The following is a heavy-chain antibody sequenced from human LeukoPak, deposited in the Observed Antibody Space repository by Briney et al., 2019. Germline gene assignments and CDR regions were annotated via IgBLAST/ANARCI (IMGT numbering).Heavy chain of an antibody. CDR1: GGSISSSSYY. V-gene: IGHV4-39*07. D-gene: IGHD5-18*01. CDR3: AREDTAMVPGGY. J-gene: IGHJ4*02. CDR2: IYYSGST. Sequence: SETLSLTCTVSGGSISSSSYYWGWIRQPPGTGLEGIGSIYYSGSTYYNPSLKSRVTISVDTSKNQFSLKLSSVTAADTAVYYCAREDTAMVPGGYWGQGTLVTVSS.